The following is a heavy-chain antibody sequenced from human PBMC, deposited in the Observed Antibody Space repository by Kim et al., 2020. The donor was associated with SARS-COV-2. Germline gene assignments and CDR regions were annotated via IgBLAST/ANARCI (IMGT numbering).Heavy chain of an antibody. CDR1: GFTFSSYG. CDR2: ISYDGSNK. CDR3: AKDLHLECSGGSCYSSYYYGMDV. V-gene: IGHV3-30*18. J-gene: IGHJ6*02. D-gene: IGHD2-15*01. Sequence: GGSLRLSCAASGFTFSSYGMHWVRQAPGKGLEWVAVISYDGSNKYYADSVKGRFTISRDNSKNTLYLQMNSLRAEDTAVYYCAKDLHLECSGGSCYSSYYYGMDVWGQGTTVTVSS.